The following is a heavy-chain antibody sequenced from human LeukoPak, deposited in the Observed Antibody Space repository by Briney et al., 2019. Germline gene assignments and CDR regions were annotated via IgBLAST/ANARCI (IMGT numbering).Heavy chain of an antibody. CDR2: ISSSSSYI. CDR3: ARGERWLLPPTDY. J-gene: IGHJ4*02. CDR1: GFTFSSYS. V-gene: IGHV3-21*01. Sequence: MTGGSLRLSCAASGFTFSSYSMNWVRQAPGKGLEWVSSISSSSSYIYYADSVKGRFTISRDNAKNSLYLQMNSLRAEDTAVYYCARGERWLLPPTDYWGQGTLVTVSS. D-gene: IGHD5-24*01.